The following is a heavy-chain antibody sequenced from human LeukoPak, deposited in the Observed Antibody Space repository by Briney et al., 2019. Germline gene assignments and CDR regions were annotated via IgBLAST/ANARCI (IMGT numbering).Heavy chain of an antibody. D-gene: IGHD6-19*01. J-gene: IGHJ4*02. CDR3: ARHSSGLYYFDY. CDR1: GFTFSSYW. CDR2: IKQDGDEK. V-gene: IGHV3-7*04. Sequence: PGGPLRLSCAASGFTFSSYWMSWVRQAPGKGLEWVSNIKQDGDEKYYLDSVEGRFTISKDNDKTSLHLQMTSLRAEDTAVYYCARHSSGLYYFDYWGEGTLVTVPS.